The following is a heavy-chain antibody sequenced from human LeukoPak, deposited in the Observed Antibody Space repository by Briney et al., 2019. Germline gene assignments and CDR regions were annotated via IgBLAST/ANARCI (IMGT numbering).Heavy chain of an antibody. J-gene: IGHJ6*03. Sequence: GGSLRLSCVGSGFIFSSYSMNWVRQAPGKGLEWISYISSSSGTIYYADSVKGRFTISRDNAKNSLYLQMNSLRAEDTAVYYCARDPYSGSYGDYYYYMDVWGKGTTVTISS. V-gene: IGHV3-48*01. CDR1: GFIFSSYS. CDR3: ARDPYSGSYGDYYYYMDV. CDR2: ISSSSGTI. D-gene: IGHD1-26*01.